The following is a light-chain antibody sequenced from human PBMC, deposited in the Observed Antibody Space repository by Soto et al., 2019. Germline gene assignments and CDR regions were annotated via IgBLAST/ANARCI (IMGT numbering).Light chain of an antibody. CDR2: GAT. J-gene: IGKJ2*02. CDR1: QSITSNY. CDR3: QQYGSSPRT. Sequence: ETVLTQSPGTLFLSPGERATLSCRASQSITSNYLAWYQLKPGQAPRLLVYGATNRATGIPDTFRGSGSGTDFTLTISDLEPEDFAVYYCQQYGSSPRTFGQGTKLELK. V-gene: IGKV3-20*01.